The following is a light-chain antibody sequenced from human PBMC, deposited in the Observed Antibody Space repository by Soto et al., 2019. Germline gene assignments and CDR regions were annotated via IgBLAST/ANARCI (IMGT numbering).Light chain of an antibody. J-gene: IGKJ1*01. CDR2: GAS. CDR1: QSVSSN. CDR3: QQYNNWPPWT. Sequence: EIVMTQSPATLSVSPGERATLSCRASQSVSSNLAWYQQKPGQAPRLLIYGASTRAIGIPARFSGSGSGTEFTLTISSLQSEDFEVYFCQQYNNWPPWTFGQGTKVEIK. V-gene: IGKV3-15*01.